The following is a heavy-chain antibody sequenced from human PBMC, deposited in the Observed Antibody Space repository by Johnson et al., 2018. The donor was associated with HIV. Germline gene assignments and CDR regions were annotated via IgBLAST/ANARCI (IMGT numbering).Heavy chain of an antibody. CDR1: GFTFSSYA. Sequence: QVQLVESGGGVVQPGRSLRLSCAASGFTFSSYAMHWVRQAPGKGLEWVAVISYDGSNKYYADSVKGRFTISRDNSKNTLYLQMNSLRAEDTAVYYCARERGNMIAVADADAFDIWGQGTMVTVSS. V-gene: IGHV3-30-3*01. D-gene: IGHD6-19*01. J-gene: IGHJ3*02. CDR2: ISYDGSNK. CDR3: ARERGNMIAVADADAFDI.